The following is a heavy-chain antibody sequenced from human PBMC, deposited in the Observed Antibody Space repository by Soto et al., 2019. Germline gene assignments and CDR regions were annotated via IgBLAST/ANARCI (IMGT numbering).Heavy chain of an antibody. V-gene: IGHV4-4*02. J-gene: IGHJ4*02. CDR2: IYHSGST. D-gene: IGHD6-19*01. Sequence: QVQLQESGPGLVKPSGTLSLTCAVSGGSISSSNWWSWVRQPPGKGLEWIGEIYHSGSTNYNPSHKSXXTXSXXKSKNQFSLKLSSVTAADTAVYYCARGAQQWLVSFWGQGTLVTVSS. CDR1: GGSISSSNW. CDR3: ARGAQQWLVSF.